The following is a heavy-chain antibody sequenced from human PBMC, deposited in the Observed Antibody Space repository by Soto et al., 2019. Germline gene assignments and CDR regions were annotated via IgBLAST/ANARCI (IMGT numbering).Heavy chain of an antibody. CDR2: ISGSDDST. CDR3: AKRSSSSTFDY. CDR1: GFTFSSYA. Sequence: EVQLLESGGGLVQPGESLRLSCAASGFTFSSYAVSWVRQAPGKGLEWVSVISGSDDSTYYADSVKGRFTISRDNSKNTLYLQMNSLRAEDTAVYYCAKRSSSSTFDYWGQGTLVTVSS. J-gene: IGHJ4*02. V-gene: IGHV3-23*01. D-gene: IGHD6-6*01.